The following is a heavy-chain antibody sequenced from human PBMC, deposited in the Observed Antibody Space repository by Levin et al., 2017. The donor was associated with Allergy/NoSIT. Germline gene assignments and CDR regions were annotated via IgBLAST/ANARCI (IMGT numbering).Heavy chain of an antibody. CDR1: GFTLRIYA. CDR3: VKDFAAT. V-gene: IGHV3-64D*06. D-gene: IGHD6-13*01. J-gene: IGHJ4*02. Sequence: GGSLRLSCSASGFTLRIYAMHWVRQAPGKGLEYVSGIGSDGADTYYADSVKGRFTVSRDNSKNKLYLQMSSLRTEDTAVYYCVKDFAATWGQGTLVTVSS. CDR2: IGSDGADT.